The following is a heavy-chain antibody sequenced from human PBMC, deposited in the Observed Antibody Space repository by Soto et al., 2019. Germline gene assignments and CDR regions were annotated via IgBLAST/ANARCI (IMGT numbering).Heavy chain of an antibody. J-gene: IGHJ6*03. CDR2: ISGSGSST. CDR1: GFTFSSYA. V-gene: IGHV3-23*01. CDR3: AKVLGTDQYYYMDV. D-gene: IGHD6-13*01. Sequence: GGSLRLSCAASGFTFSSYAMSWVRQAPGKGLQWVSTISGSGSSTDYADSVKGRFTISRDNSKDTLYLQMNSLSVEDTAVYFCAKVLGTDQYYYMDVWGKGTTVTVSS.